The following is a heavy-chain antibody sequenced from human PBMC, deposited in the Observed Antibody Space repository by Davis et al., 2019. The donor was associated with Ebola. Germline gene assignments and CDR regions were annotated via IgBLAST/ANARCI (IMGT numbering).Heavy chain of an antibody. Sequence: PGGSLRLSCAASRFTFSRYAMSWVRQAPGQGLEWVSYIGRSGNDISYTDSVKGRFTISRDDAKDSLYLYMNSLRDDDTAVYYCAREKFNQLLLFDSWGQGTWVTVSS. CDR3: AREKFNQLLLFDS. J-gene: IGHJ4*02. D-gene: IGHD1-1*01. V-gene: IGHV3-48*02. CDR2: IGRSGNDI. CDR1: RFTFSRYA.